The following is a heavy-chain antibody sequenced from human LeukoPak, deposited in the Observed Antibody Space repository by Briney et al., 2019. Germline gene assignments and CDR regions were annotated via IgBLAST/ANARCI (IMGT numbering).Heavy chain of an antibody. CDR1: GGSISSYY. CDR3: ARGMIMITFGGVVWFDP. V-gene: IGHV4-59*08. J-gene: IGHJ5*02. Sequence: PSETLSLTCTVSGGSISSYYWSWIRQPPGKGLEWIGYIYYSGSTNYNPSLKSRVTISVDTSKNHFSLKLSSVTAADTAVYYCARGMIMITFGGVVWFDPWGQGTLVTVSS. D-gene: IGHD3-16*01. CDR2: IYYSGST.